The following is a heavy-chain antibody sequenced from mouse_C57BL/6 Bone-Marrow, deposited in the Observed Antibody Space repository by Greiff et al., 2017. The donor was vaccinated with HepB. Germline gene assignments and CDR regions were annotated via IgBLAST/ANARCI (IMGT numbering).Heavy chain of an antibody. CDR2: IYPRSGNT. Sequence: QVQLQQSGAELARPGASVKLSCKASGYTFTSYGISWVKQRTGQGLEWIGEIYPRSGNTYYNEKFKGKATLTADKSSSTAYMERRSLTSEDAAVYFGARRRITTVVGWYGDVGGTGTTVTVSS. CDR3: ARRRITTVVGWYGDV. D-gene: IGHD1-1*01. CDR1: GYTFTSYG. V-gene: IGHV1-81*01. J-gene: IGHJ1*03.